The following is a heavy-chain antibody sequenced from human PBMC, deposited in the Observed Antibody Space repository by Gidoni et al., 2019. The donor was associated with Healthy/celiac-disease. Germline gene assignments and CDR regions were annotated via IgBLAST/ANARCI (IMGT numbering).Heavy chain of an antibody. CDR2: ISSSIIYI. D-gene: IGHD6-19*01. V-gene: IGHV3-21*01. J-gene: IGHJ6*02. Sequence: EVQLVESGGGLVKPGGALRLSCAASGVTFSSYSMNWFRQAPGKGLEWSSSISSSIIYIYYADSVKCRFTISRDNAKNSLYLQMNSLRAEDTAVYYCAREVAVAGDYYYGMDVWGQGTTVTVSS. CDR3: AREVAVAGDYYYGMDV. CDR1: GVTFSSYS.